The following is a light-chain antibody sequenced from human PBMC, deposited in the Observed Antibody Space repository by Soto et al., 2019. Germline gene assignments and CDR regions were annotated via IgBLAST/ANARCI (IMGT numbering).Light chain of an antibody. J-gene: IGLJ1*01. V-gene: IGLV3-21*02. CDR2: DDS. CDR3: QVWDSGSDHYA. Sequence: SYELTQPPSVSVAPGQTARITCGGNNIVTKSVHWYQQKPGQAPVVVVYDDSDRPSGIPERFSGSNSANTATLTISSVEAGDEADYYCQVWDSGSDHYAFGAGTKVTVL. CDR1: NIVTKS.